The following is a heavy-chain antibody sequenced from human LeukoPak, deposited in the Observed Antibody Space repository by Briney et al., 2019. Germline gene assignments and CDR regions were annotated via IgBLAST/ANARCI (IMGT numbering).Heavy chain of an antibody. CDR3: ATGWSGYYWTT. CDR2: IYHSGST. CDR1: GGSISSYY. Sequence: SETLSLTCTVSGGSISSYYWGWIRQPPGKGLKWIGSIYHSGSTYYNTSLKSRVTISVDTSKNQFSLKLNSVTAADTAVYYCATGWSGYYWTTWGQGTLVAVSS. J-gene: IGHJ5*02. D-gene: IGHD3-3*01. V-gene: IGHV4-38-2*02.